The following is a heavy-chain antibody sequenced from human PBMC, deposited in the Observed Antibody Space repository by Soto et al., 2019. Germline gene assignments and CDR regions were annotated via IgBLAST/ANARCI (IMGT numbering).Heavy chain of an antibody. Sequence: EVQLLESGGGLVQPGGSLRLSCAASGFTFSSYAMSWVRQAPGKGLEWVSAISGSGGSTYYADSVKGRFTISRDNSKNTLYLQMNSLRAEDTAVYYCAKDPRDYDILTGYYTGRSDYWGQGTLVTVSS. CDR2: ISGSGGST. CDR3: AKDPRDYDILTGYYTGRSDY. D-gene: IGHD3-9*01. J-gene: IGHJ4*02. V-gene: IGHV3-23*01. CDR1: GFTFSSYA.